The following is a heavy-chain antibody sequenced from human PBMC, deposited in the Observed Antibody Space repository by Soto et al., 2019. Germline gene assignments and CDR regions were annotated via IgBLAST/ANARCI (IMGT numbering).Heavy chain of an antibody. CDR3: TRVLEWLLFHYYYYYMDV. J-gene: IGHJ6*03. D-gene: IGHD3-3*01. CDR1: GFTFSSYW. Sequence: PGGSLRLSCAASGFTFSSYWMSWVRQAPGKGLEWVANIKQDGSEKYYVDSVKSRFTISRDNAKNSLYLQMNSLRAEDTAVYYCTRVLEWLLFHYYYYYMDVWGKGTTVTVSS. V-gene: IGHV3-7*01. CDR2: IKQDGSEK.